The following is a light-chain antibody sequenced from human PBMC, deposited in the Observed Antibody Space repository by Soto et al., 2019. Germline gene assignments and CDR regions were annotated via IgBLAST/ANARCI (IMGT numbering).Light chain of an antibody. V-gene: IGKV3-20*01. CDR3: QQYGSSPRT. Sequence: EIVLTQSPGTLSLSPGERATLSCRASQSVSSSYLAWYQQKPGKAPRLLIYGASSRATGIPHRFSGSGSGTDFTLTISRLEPEDFAVYYCQQYGSSPRTFGQGTKVDIK. CDR1: QSVSSSY. CDR2: GAS. J-gene: IGKJ1*01.